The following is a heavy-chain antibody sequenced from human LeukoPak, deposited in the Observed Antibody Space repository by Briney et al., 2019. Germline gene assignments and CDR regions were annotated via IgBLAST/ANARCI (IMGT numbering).Heavy chain of an antibody. J-gene: IGHJ4*02. V-gene: IGHV1-69*05. Sequence: SVKVSCRASVGTFSSYAISWVRQAPGQGLEWMGGIIPIFGTANYAQKFQGRVTITTDESTSTAYMELSSLRSEDTAVYYCARDGYCSSTSCSGSGWYSLDYWGQGTLVTVSS. CDR3: ARDGYCSSTSCSGSGWYSLDY. CDR2: IIPIFGTA. D-gene: IGHD2-2*03. CDR1: VGTFSSYA.